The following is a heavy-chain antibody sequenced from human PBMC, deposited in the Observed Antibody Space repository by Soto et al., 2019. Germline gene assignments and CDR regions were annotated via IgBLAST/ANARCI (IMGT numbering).Heavy chain of an antibody. D-gene: IGHD4-4*01. V-gene: IGHV1-46*03. CDR1: GYTFTSDY. J-gene: IGHJ4*02. Sequence: ASVKVSCKASGYTFTSDYMNWVRQAPGQGLEWMGIINPSGGSTSYAQNFQGRVTMTGDTSTSTVYMELTSLRSDDTAVYYCDRSVTADYWGQGTLVTVSS. CDR3: DRSVTADY. CDR2: INPSGGST.